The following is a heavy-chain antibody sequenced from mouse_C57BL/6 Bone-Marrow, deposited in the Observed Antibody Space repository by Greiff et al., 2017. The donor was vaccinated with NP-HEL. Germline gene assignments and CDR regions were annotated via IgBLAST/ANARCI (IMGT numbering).Heavy chain of an antibody. V-gene: IGHV1-52*01. CDR3: ARNNHRGFAY. CDR2: IDPSDSET. CDR1: GYTFTSYW. Sequence: QVQLQQPGAELVRPGSSVKLSCKASGYTFTSYWMHWVKQRPIQGLEWIGNIDPSDSETHYNQKFKDKATLTVDKSSSTAYMQLSSLASEDSAVYYCARNNHRGFAYWGQGTLVTVSA. D-gene: IGHD3-1*01. J-gene: IGHJ3*01.